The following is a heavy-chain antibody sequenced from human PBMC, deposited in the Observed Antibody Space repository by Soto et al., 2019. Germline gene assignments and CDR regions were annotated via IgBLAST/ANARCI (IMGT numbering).Heavy chain of an antibody. V-gene: IGHV1-69*01. CDR2: LFPIPEK. CDR3: ARSQGSSTSLEIYYYYYYGMDV. D-gene: IGHD2-2*01. J-gene: IGHJ6*02. CDR1: GGTFSSYA. Sequence: QVQLVQSGAEVKKPGSSVKVSCKASGGTFSSYAISWVRQAPGQGLDGMEGLFPIPEKQTTDRRFKGGIIPISDTTNYAQKFQGRVTITADESTSTAYMELSSLRSEDTAVYYCARSQGSSTSLEIYYYYYYGMDVWGQGTTVTVSS.